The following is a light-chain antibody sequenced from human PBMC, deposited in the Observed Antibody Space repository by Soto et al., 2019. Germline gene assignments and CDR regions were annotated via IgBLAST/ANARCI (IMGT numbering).Light chain of an antibody. CDR3: QVWDIMTDNYV. CDR2: YDS. Sequence: SSELTQPPSVSVAPEKTATITCGGNNIGNKRVHWYRQKPGQAPVLLISYDSDRPSGIPERFSGPNSENTATLTISRVEAGDEADYYCQVWDIMTDNYVFGSGTKLTVL. J-gene: IGLJ1*01. CDR1: NIGNKR. V-gene: IGLV3-21*04.